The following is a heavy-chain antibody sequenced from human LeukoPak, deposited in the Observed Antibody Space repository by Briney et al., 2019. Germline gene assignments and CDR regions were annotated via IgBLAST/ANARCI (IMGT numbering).Heavy chain of an antibody. J-gene: IGHJ4*02. V-gene: IGHV4-61*08. Sequence: SETLSLTCSVSGGSVSSADHYWSWIRQPPGKGLEWIGYIYYSGSTNYNPSLKSRVTISVDTSKNQFSLKLSSVTAEDMAVYYCARDPGAGPELTTLFLDYWGQGTLVTVSS. CDR2: IYYSGST. CDR1: GGSVSSADHY. CDR3: ARDPGAGPELTTLFLDY. D-gene: IGHD4-11*01.